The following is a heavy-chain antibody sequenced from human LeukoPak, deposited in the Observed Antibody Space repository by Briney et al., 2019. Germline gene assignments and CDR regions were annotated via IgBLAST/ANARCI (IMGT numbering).Heavy chain of an antibody. CDR3: AKTRPRAFDI. Sequence: GGTLRLSCAASGFTFSSYGMSWVRQAPGKGLEWVSAITGSGTSTYYADSVKGRFTISRDNSKNMLYLQMNSLRAEDTAVYYCAKTRPRAFDIWGQGTMVTVSS. V-gene: IGHV3-23*01. CDR1: GFTFSSYG. D-gene: IGHD6-6*01. CDR2: ITGSGTST. J-gene: IGHJ3*02.